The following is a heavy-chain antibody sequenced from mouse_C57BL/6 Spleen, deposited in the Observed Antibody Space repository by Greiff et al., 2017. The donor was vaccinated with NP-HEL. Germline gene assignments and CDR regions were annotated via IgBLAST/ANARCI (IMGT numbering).Heavy chain of an antibody. CDR3: ARQITTGMDY. J-gene: IGHJ4*01. CDR1: GYSFTGYY. D-gene: IGHD1-1*01. V-gene: IGHV1-42*01. CDR2: INPSTGGT. Sequence: EVQLQQSGPELVKPGASVKISCKASGYSFTGYYMNWVKQSPEKSLEWIGEINPSTGGTTYNQKFKAKATLTVDKSSSTAYMQLKSLTSEDSAVYYCARQITTGMDYWGQGTSVTVSS.